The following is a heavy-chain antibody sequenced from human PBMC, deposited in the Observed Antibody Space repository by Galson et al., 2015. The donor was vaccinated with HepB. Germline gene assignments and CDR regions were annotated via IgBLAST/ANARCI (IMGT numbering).Heavy chain of an antibody. CDR1: GFTFSSYA. J-gene: IGHJ4*02. D-gene: IGHD6-19*01. CDR3: ANGRWTHRTQYSSGWYESFDY. Sequence: SLRLSCAASGFTFSSYAMSWVRQAPGKGLEWVSAISGSGGSTYYADSVKGRFTISRDNSKNTLYLQMNSLRAEDTAVYYCANGRWTHRTQYSSGWYESFDYWGQGTLVTVSS. V-gene: IGHV3-23*01. CDR2: ISGSGGST.